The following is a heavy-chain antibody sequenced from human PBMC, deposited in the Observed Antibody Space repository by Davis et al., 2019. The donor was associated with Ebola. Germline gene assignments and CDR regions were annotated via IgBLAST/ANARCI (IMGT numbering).Heavy chain of an antibody. CDR1: GFTFSYYG. D-gene: IGHD3-22*01. CDR3: ARDATYYFDSSGYYIAPNDAFDI. J-gene: IGHJ3*02. Sequence: GESLKISCAASGFTFSYYGMHWVRQAPGKGLEWVSSISTTTTYISYADSVKGRFTISRDNAKNSLFLQMNSLRAEDTAVYYCARDATYYFDSSGYYIAPNDAFDIWGQGTMVTVSS. CDR2: ISTTTTYI. V-gene: IGHV3-21*01.